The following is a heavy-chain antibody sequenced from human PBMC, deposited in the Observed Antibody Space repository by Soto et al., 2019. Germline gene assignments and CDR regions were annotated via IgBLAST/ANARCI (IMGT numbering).Heavy chain of an antibody. CDR3: ATTLALGYCSGGSCYAPFDY. V-gene: IGHV4-59*13. CDR1: GGPISSYY. CDR2: IYYSGST. J-gene: IGHJ4*02. D-gene: IGHD2-15*01. Sequence: LSLTCTVSGGPISSYYWSWIRQPPRTGLEWIGYIYYSGSTNYNPSLKSRVTISVDTSKNQFSLKLSSVTAADTAVYYCATTLALGYCSGGSCYAPFDYWGQGTLVTVSS.